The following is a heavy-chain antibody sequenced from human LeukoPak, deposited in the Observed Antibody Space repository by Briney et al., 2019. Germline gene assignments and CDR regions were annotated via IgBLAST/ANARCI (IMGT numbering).Heavy chain of an antibody. CDR2: IIPILGIA. J-gene: IGHJ4*02. CDR3: ARAPRATDSAHSSGWTDY. CDR1: GGTFSSYA. Sequence: GASVKVSCKASGGTFSSYAISWVRQDPGQGLEWMGRIIPILGIANYAQKFQGRVTITADKSTSTAYMELSSLRSEDTAVYYCARAPRATDSAHSSGWTDYWGQGTLVTVSS. V-gene: IGHV1-69*04. D-gene: IGHD6-19*01.